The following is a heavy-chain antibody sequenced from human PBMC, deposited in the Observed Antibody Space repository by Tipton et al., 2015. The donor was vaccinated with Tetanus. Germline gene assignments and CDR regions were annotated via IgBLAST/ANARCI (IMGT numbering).Heavy chain of an antibody. CDR1: GFLFSSYT. CDR2: ISSTTSYI. D-gene: IGHD5-12*01. V-gene: IGHV3-21*04. J-gene: IGHJ4*02. Sequence: SLRLSCSVSGFLFSSYTMNWVRQAPGRGLEWVSSISSTTSYIYYSDSVKGRFTISRDDAKNSLYLQMNSLRAEDTAVYYCARATGGYRGYDYVDFWGQGTLVAVSS. CDR3: ARATGGYRGYDYVDF.